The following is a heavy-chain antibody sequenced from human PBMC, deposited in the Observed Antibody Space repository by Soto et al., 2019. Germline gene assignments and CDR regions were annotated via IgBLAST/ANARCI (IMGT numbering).Heavy chain of an antibody. D-gene: IGHD3-3*01. Sequence: GGSLRLSCAASGFTFSSYSMNWVRQAPGKGLEWVSSISSSSSYIYYAGSVKGRFTISRDNAKNSLYLQMNSLRAEGSALYFCARYFSTYFDFLGCYYSFFYFWGQGTLVTVSS. CDR2: ISSSSSYI. V-gene: IGHV3-21*01. J-gene: IGHJ4*02. CDR3: ARYFSTYFDFLGCYYSFFYF. CDR1: GFTFSSYS.